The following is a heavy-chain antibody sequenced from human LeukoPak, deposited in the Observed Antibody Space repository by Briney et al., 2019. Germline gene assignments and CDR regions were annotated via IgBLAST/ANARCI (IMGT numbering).Heavy chain of an antibody. CDR3: ARASHYGDYVFDAFDI. J-gene: IGHJ3*02. CDR2: IYSGGRA. D-gene: IGHD4-17*01. V-gene: IGHV3-53*01. Sequence: PGGSLRLSCAASGFTFSSYAMTWVRQAPGKGLEWVSVIYSGGRAEYADSVKGRFTISRDNSKNTLYLQMNSLRAEDTAVYYCARASHYGDYVFDAFDIWGQGTMVTVSS. CDR1: GFTFSSYA.